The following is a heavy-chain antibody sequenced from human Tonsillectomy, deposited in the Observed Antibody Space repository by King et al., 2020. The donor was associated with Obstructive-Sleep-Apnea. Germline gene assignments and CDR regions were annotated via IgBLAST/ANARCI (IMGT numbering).Heavy chain of an antibody. CDR2: IKKDGSER. V-gene: IGHV3-7*01. CDR1: VFTLSSYW. CDR3: ARDGTRYGDYVPFDY. D-gene: IGHD4-17*01. Sequence: VQLVESGGGLVQPGGSLRLSCAASVFTLSSYWMSWVPQAPGKGLECVAHIKKDGSERYFVDSVKGRFTNSRDKAKNSLYLQINSLRAEDTALYYCARDGTRYGDYVPFDYWGQGTLVTVSS. J-gene: IGHJ4*02.